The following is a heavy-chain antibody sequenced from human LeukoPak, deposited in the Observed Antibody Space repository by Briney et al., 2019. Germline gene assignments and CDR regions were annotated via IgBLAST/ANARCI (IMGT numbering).Heavy chain of an antibody. V-gene: IGHV3-23*01. Sequence: GGSLRLSCAASGFTFSSHAMSGVRQAPGKGPEWVSGIIESGGGTHYADSVTGRLTISRDNSKNSLYLQMNSLRAEDTGVYYCAKVSPWFGELDYWGQGTLVTVSS. J-gene: IGHJ4*02. D-gene: IGHD3-10*01. CDR2: IIESGGGT. CDR3: AKVSPWFGELDY. CDR1: GFTFSSHA.